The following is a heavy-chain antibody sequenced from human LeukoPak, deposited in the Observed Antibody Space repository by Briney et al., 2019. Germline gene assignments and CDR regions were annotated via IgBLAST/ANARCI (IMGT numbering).Heavy chain of an antibody. J-gene: IGHJ4*02. CDR3: AKGESTTGAGMGDY. Sequence: GGSLRLSCAVSGFTFSSYAMNWVRQAPGRGLEWVSGISSSGASTYYADSLKGRFTISRDNSKNTLYLQMNSLRAEDTATYYCAKGESTTGAGMGDYWDQGTLVTVSS. CDR1: GFTFSSYA. D-gene: IGHD4-17*01. CDR2: ISSSGAST. V-gene: IGHV3-23*01.